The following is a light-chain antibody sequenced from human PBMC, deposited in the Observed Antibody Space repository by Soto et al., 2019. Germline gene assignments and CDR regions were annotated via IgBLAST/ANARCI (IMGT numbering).Light chain of an antibody. CDR1: QSISNH. V-gene: IGKV1-39*01. Sequence: DINITQSPSSLSASVGDRVRITCRASQSISNHLNWYQQKPGKAPKLLIFAASSLQSGVPSRFSGSRSGPDFTLTISSLQPEDFATYYCQQSYISPPPFGQGTKVAIK. CDR3: QQSYISPPP. J-gene: IGKJ1*01. CDR2: AAS.